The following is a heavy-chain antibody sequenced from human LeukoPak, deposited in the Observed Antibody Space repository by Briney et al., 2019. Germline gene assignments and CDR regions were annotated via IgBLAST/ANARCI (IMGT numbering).Heavy chain of an antibody. J-gene: IGHJ4*02. V-gene: IGHV3-30*18. CDR3: AKELAAAGRQVSSGLIRLRVAAFDY. D-gene: IGHD6-13*01. CDR1: GFTFSSYG. Sequence: PGGSLRLSCAASGFTFSSYGMHWVRQAPGKGLEWVAVISYDGSNKYYADSVKGRFTISRDNSKNTLYQQMNSLRAEDTAVYYCAKELAAAGRQVSSGLIRLRVAAFDYWGQGTLVTVSS. CDR2: ISYDGSNK.